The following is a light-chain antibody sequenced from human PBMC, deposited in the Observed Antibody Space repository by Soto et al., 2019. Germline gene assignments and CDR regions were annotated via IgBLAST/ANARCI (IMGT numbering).Light chain of an antibody. CDR2: GAS. V-gene: IGKV3-20*01. CDR1: ESVSAGY. J-gene: IGKJ3*01. CDR3: HQYGSSPFT. Sequence: EIVLTQSPGTLSLSSGERATLSCRASESVSAGYLAWYQQNPGQAPRLLIYGASSRATGIPDRFSGSGSGADFTLTISRLEPEDFAVYYCHQYGSSPFTFGPGTKVDIK.